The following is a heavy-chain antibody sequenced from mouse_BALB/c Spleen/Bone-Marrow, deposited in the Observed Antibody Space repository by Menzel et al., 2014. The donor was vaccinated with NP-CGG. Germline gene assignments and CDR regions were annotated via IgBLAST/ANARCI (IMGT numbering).Heavy chain of an antibody. CDR1: GFSLTSYG. J-gene: IGHJ2*01. D-gene: IGHD2-1*01. CDR3: ASYGNYFDY. Sequence: VKLVESGPGLVAPSQSLSITCTASGFSLTSYGVHWVRQPPGKGLEWLGVIWAGGSTNYNSALMSRLSISKDNSKSQVFLKMNSLQTDDTAMYYCASYGNYFDYWGQGTTLTVSS. V-gene: IGHV2-9*02. CDR2: IWAGGST.